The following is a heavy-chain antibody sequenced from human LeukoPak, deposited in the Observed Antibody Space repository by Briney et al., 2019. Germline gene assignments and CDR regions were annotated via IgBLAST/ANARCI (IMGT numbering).Heavy chain of an antibody. Sequence: PSETLSLTCTVSGGSISSRSYYWGWIRQPPGKGLEWIGSIYYSGSTYYNAPLKSRVTISVDTSKNQFSLKLSSVTAADTAVYYCARVRAAAVPYYFDYWGQGTLVTVSS. CDR2: IYYSGST. CDR1: GGSISSRSYY. V-gene: IGHV4-39*07. CDR3: ARVRAAAVPYYFDY. J-gene: IGHJ4*02. D-gene: IGHD6-13*01.